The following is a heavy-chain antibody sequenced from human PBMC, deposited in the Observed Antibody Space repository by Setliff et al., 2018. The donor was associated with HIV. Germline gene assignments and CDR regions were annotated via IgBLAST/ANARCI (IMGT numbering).Heavy chain of an antibody. CDR2: LIPLFGSA. J-gene: IGHJ5*02. CDR3: ARGDSLLESIVWFDR. CDR1: GGSFSSYG. V-gene: IGHV1-69*13. D-gene: IGHD1-1*01. Sequence: SVKVSCKVSGGSFSSYGFTWVRQAPGQGLEWMGGLIPLFGSANYPQKFQGRATMTADESTRTVYMELSRLRFEDTAMYYCARGDSLLESIVWFDRWGQGTLVTVPQ.